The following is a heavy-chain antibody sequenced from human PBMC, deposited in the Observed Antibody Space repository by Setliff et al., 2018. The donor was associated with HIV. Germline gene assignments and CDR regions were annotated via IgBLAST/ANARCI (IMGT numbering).Heavy chain of an antibody. D-gene: IGHD3-3*01. V-gene: IGHV1-2*02. Sequence: ASVKVSCKTSGYIFIRYYIFWVRQAPGQGLEWMGNINPHTGVTRYAEKFQGRVTMTRDTSISTIYMELSRLRSDDTAVYYCARDVRDGFEEWFSTLDDGMDVWGQGTTVTVXS. CDR1: GYIFIRYY. CDR3: ARDVRDGFEEWFSTLDDGMDV. J-gene: IGHJ6*02. CDR2: INPHTGVT.